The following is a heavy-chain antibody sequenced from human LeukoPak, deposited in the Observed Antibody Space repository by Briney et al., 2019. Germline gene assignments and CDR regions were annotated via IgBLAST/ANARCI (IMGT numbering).Heavy chain of an antibody. V-gene: IGHV5-51*01. J-gene: IGHJ4*02. Sequence: PGESLQISSKGSGYSFTSYWIGWGRRMPGKGLEYRGIVHPGDSDTRYSPSFQGQVTISVDRSSSTAYIQWSRLKASDTAMYYCATHPGGLQSGFDNWGQGTLVTVSS. D-gene: IGHD5-24*01. CDR2: VHPGDSDT. CDR1: GYSFTSYW. CDR3: ATHPGGLQSGFDN.